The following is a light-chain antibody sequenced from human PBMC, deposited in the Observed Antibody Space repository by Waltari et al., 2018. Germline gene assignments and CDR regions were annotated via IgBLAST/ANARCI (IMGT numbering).Light chain of an antibody. CDR1: RDISTK. V-gene: IGKV1-5*03. CDR2: KAS. J-gene: IGKJ1*01. CDR3: QEYVDDLWT. Sequence: DILMTQSPHTLSASMGDRVTITCRASRDISTKLAWYQQKPGSAPKLLIYKASSLESGVPARFSGSGSGTEFTLTISTLQPDDFATYYCQEYVDDLWTFGQGTKVEIK.